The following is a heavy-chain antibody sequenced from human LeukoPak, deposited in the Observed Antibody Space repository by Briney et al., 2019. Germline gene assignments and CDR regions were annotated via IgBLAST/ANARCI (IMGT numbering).Heavy chain of an antibody. CDR3: AKRGVVIRVILVGFHKQAYYFDS. V-gene: IGHV3-23*01. CDR1: EFVFSDYY. CDR2: ISDTGGST. J-gene: IGHJ4*02. D-gene: IGHD3-22*01. Sequence: PGGSLRLSCAASEFVFSDYYMSWVRQAPGKGLEWVAGISDTGGSTNYADSVKGRFTISRDNPKNTLYLQMNSLRAEDTAVYFCAKRGVVIRVILVGFHKQAYYFDSWGQGALVTVSS.